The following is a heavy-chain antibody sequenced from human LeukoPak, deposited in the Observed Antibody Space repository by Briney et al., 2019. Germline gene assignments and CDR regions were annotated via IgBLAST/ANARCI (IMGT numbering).Heavy chain of an antibody. V-gene: IGHV3-53*01. J-gene: IGHJ4*02. CDR1: GFIVSNKY. Sequence: GGALRLSFSASGFIVSNKYINLVRPAPGEGLEWVSLIYSDGRTYADSVKGRFTISRDNAKNSLYLQMNSLRAEDTAVYYCARESVAGPFDYWGQGTLVTVSS. D-gene: IGHD6-19*01. CDR2: IYSDGRT. CDR3: ARESVAGPFDY.